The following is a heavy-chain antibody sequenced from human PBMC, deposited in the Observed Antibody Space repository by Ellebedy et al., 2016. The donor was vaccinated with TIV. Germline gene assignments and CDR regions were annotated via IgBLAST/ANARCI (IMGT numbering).Heavy chain of an antibody. D-gene: IGHD1-26*01. Sequence: GGSLRLXCAASGFMFTNYWMSWVRQDPGKGLEWVANIKEDGSEIYYVDSVKGRFTISRDNAKNSLYLQMNSLRAEDTAVYYCARDKIVGAPYFDYWGQGTLVTVSS. CDR1: GFMFTNYW. CDR3: ARDKIVGAPYFDY. CDR2: IKEDGSEI. V-gene: IGHV3-7*01. J-gene: IGHJ4*02.